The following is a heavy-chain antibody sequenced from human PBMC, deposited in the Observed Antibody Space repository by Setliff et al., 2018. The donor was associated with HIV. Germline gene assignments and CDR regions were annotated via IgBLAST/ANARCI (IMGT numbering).Heavy chain of an antibody. J-gene: IGHJ4*02. CDR3: TIPASSLAPN. CDR2: IRSSGDT. V-gene: IGHV4-34*01. CDR1: GGSFSGYY. Sequence: PSETLSLTCAVYGGSFSGYYWTWIRRPPGKGLEWIASIRSSGDTYYNPSLQSRVIISVDTSNNQISLKLTSVTAADTAVYYCTIPASSLAPNWGRGTQVTVSS.